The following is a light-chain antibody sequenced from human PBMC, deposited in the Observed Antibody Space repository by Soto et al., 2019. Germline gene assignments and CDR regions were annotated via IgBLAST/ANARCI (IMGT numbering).Light chain of an antibody. Sequence: EIVMTQSPLSLPVTPGEPASISCRSSQSLLHSNGYNFLNWYLQKPGQSPQLLIYVGSSRPSGVPDRFSGSGSGTECTLNISRVEAEDVGIYYCMQARQHPYPFGQGTNLEIK. J-gene: IGKJ2*01. CDR2: VGS. V-gene: IGKV2-28*01. CDR1: QSLLHSNGYNF. CDR3: MQARQHPYP.